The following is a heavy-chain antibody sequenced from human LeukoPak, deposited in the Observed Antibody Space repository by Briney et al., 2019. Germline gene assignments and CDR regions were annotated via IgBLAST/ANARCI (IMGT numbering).Heavy chain of an antibody. CDR1: GFTFSNAW. CDR3: TTDSRYDYDYVQAFDY. V-gene: IGHV3-15*01. D-gene: IGHD3-16*01. Sequence: GGSLRLSCAASGFTFSNAWMSWVRQAPGRGLEWVGRIKSKTDGGTTDYAAPVKGRFTISRDDSKNTLYLQMNSLKTEDTAVYYCTTDSRYDYDYVQAFDYWGQGTLVTVSS. CDR2: IKSKTDGGTT. J-gene: IGHJ4*02.